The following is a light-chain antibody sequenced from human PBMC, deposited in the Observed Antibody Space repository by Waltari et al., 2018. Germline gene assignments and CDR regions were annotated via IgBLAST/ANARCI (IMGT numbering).Light chain of an antibody. CDR3: AAWDDSLKGVV. V-gene: IGLV1-44*01. J-gene: IGLJ2*01. Sequence: QSVLTQPPSASGTPGQRVTSSCSGRISHIGTHSVNWYHQVPGTAPQLVIYSNNLRPSGVPDRFSGSKSGSSASLAISGLQSEDEADYYCAAWDDSLKGVVFGGGTKLTVL. CDR1: ISHIGTHS. CDR2: SNN.